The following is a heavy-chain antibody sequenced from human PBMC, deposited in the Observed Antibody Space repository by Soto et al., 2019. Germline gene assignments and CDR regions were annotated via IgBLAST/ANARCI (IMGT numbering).Heavy chain of an antibody. CDR3: VTTVSMGRGFDY. V-gene: IGHV5-10-1*01. J-gene: IGHJ4*02. CDR1: GYSFTSYW. CDR2: IDPSDSYT. Sequence: EVQLVQSGAEVKKPGESLRISCKGSGYSFTSYWISWVRQMPGKGLEWMGRIDPSDSYTNYSPSFQGHVTISADKSISTAYLQWSGLRASDTAMYYCVTTVSMGRGFDYWGQGTLVTVSS. D-gene: IGHD1-26*01.